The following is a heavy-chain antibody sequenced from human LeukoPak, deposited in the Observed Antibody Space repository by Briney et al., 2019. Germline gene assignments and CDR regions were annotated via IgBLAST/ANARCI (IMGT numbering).Heavy chain of an antibody. Sequence: SETLSLTCTVSGVSISSSSCYWGWIRQPPGKELEWIGSIYNTGSSHYNPSLKSRGTISVDTSKNQFSLRLRSVTAADTAVYYCASLRPPVVGATWVDYWGQGTLVTVSS. CDR2: IYNTGSS. J-gene: IGHJ4*02. CDR3: ASLRPPVVGATWVDY. V-gene: IGHV4-39*01. CDR1: GVSISSSSCY. D-gene: IGHD1-26*01.